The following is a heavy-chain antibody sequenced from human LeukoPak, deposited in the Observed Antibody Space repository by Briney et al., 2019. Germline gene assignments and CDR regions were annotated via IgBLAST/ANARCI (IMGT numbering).Heavy chain of an antibody. CDR2: IRIEAYGGTT. Sequence: PGRSLRLSCTASGFTFGDYAMSWVRQAPGKGLEWVGFIRIEAYGGTTEYAASVKGRFTISRDDSKSIAYLQINSLKTEDTAVYYCTRVVGSSGYYATPYFDYWGQGTLVTVSS. CDR3: TRVVGSSGYYATPYFDY. CDR1: GFTFGDYA. J-gene: IGHJ4*02. D-gene: IGHD3-22*01. V-gene: IGHV3-49*04.